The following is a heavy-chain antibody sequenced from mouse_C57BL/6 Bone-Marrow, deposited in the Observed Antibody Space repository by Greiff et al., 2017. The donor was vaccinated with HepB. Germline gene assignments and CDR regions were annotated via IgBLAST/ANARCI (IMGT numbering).Heavy chain of an antibody. CDR1: GYTFTSYW. J-gene: IGHJ4*01. Sequence: QVQLKQPGAELVKPGASVKMSCKASGYTFTSYWITWVKQRPGQGLEWIGDIYPGSGSTNYNEKFKSKATLTVDKSSSTAYMQLSSLTSEDSAVYYCARGYYGPFYAMDYWGQGTSVTVSS. V-gene: IGHV1-55*01. D-gene: IGHD1-1*01. CDR3: ARGYYGPFYAMDY. CDR2: IYPGSGST.